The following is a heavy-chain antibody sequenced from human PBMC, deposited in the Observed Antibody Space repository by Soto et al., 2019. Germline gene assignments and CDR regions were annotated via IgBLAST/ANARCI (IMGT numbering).Heavy chain of an antibody. V-gene: IGHV3-33*01. CDR2: IWYDGSNK. CDR3: AHKGSGYGHMGY. CDR1: GFTFSSYG. D-gene: IGHD5-12*01. Sequence: PGGSLRLSCAASGFTFSSYGVHWVRQAPGKGLEWVAVIWYDGSNKYYADSVKGRFTISRDNSKSTLYLQMNSLRAEDTATYYCAHKGSGYGHMGYWGQGTLVTVSS. J-gene: IGHJ4*02.